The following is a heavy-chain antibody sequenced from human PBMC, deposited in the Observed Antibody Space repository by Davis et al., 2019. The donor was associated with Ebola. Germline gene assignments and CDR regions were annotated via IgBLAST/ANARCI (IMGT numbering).Heavy chain of an antibody. D-gene: IGHD6-13*01. CDR1: GGSISSYY. Sequence: SETLSLTCTVSGGSISSYYWSWIRQPPGKGLEWIGSIYYSGSTYYNPSLKSRVTISVDTSKNQFSLKLSSVTAADTAVYYCASSSWYYFDYWGQGTLVTVSS. CDR2: IYYSGST. J-gene: IGHJ4*02. V-gene: IGHV4-59*05. CDR3: ASSSWYYFDY.